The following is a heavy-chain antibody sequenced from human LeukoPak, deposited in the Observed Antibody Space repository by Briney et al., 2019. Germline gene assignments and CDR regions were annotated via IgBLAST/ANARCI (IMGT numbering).Heavy chain of an antibody. V-gene: IGHV3-21*01. CDR2: ISGSSSYI. J-gene: IGHJ5*02. CDR3: ARDGRGDYCSGGSCLMFDP. D-gene: IGHD2-15*01. CDR1: GFTFSSYW. Sequence: GGSLRLSCAASGFTFSSYWMHWVRQAPGKGLEWVSSISGSSSYIYYADSVKGRFTISRDNAKNSLFLQMNSLRAEDTAVYYCARDGRGDYCSGGSCLMFDPWGQGTLVTVSS.